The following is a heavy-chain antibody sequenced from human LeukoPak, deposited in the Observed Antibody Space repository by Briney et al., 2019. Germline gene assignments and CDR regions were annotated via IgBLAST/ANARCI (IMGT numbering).Heavy chain of an antibody. CDR2: ISSSGSTI. J-gene: IGHJ4*02. D-gene: IGHD1-26*01. V-gene: IGHV3-48*03. Sequence: GGSLRLSCAASGFTFSSYEMNWVRQAPGKGLEWVSYISSSGSTIYYADSVKGRFTISRDNAKNSLYLQMDSLRAEDTAVYYCARDRGSSYDYWGQGTLVTVSS. CDR1: GFTFSSYE. CDR3: ARDRGSSYDY.